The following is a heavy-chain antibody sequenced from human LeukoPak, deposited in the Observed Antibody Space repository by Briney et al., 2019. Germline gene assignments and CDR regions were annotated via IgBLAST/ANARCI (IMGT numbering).Heavy chain of an antibody. CDR1: GFTFNTYW. Sequence: PGGSLRLSCAASGFTFNTYWMHWVRQAPGTGLEWVSSINDIGVHIYYADSVKGRFTISRDNAKNSLYLQMNSLRVEDTAVYYCARGHYGYWFDPWGQGTLVTVSS. CDR2: INDIGVHI. CDR3: ARGHYGYWFDP. J-gene: IGHJ5*02. D-gene: IGHD4-17*01. V-gene: IGHV3-21*01.